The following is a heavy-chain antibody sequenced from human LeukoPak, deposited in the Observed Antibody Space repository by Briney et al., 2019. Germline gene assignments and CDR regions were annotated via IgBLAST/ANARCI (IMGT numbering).Heavy chain of an antibody. Sequence: GGSLRLSCVASGFTFRSYAMNWVRQAPGKGPEWVSFISGNGDSIYDADSVKGRFTTSRDNSKNTLYLQINGLRAEDTAVYYCAKDGGILKGAFDIWGQGTMVTVSS. CDR2: ISGNGDSI. CDR3: AKDGGILKGAFDI. D-gene: IGHD6-13*01. CDR1: GFTFRSYA. V-gene: IGHV3-23*01. J-gene: IGHJ3*02.